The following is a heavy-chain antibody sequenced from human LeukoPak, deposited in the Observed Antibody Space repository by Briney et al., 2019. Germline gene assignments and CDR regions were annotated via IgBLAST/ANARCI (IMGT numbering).Heavy chain of an antibody. CDR3: ARVCRDGYNGYYYYYYYMDV. Sequence: GGSLRLSCAASGFTFSSYSMNWVRQAPGKGLEWVSYISDSSSIYYADSVKGRFTISRDNANNSLYLQMNSLRAEDTAVYYCARVCRDGYNGYYYYYYYMDVWGKGTPVTVSS. CDR1: GFTFSSYS. J-gene: IGHJ6*03. CDR2: ISDSSSI. D-gene: IGHD5-24*01. V-gene: IGHV3-48*04.